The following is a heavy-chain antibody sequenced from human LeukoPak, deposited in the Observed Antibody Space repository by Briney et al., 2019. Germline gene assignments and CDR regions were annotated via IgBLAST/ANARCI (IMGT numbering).Heavy chain of an antibody. CDR1: GFEFNIYG. Sequence: PGGSLRLSCAASGFEFNIYGMNWLRQAPGKGLEWVSGISGRGDSTSYADSVKGRFTISRDNAKNSLYLQMNSLRAEDTAVYYCASTLCNDDNCYFDYYYYMDVWGKGTTVTISS. V-gene: IGHV3-21*01. D-gene: IGHD2-15*01. CDR3: ASTLCNDDNCYFDYYYYMDV. CDR2: ISGRGDST. J-gene: IGHJ6*03.